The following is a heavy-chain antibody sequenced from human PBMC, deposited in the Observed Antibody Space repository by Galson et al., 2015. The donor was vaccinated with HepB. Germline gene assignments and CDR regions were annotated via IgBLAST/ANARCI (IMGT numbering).Heavy chain of an antibody. V-gene: IGHV3-15*01. CDR1: GFTFSNAW. CDR2: IKSKTDGGTT. CDR3: TTQFVVGATNDY. J-gene: IGHJ4*02. Sequence: SLRLSCAASGFTFSNAWMSWVRQAPGKGLEWVGRIKSKTDGGTTDYAAPVKGRFTISRDDSKNTLYLQMNSLKTEDTAVYYCTTQFVVGATNDYWGQGTLVTVSS. D-gene: IGHD1-26*01.